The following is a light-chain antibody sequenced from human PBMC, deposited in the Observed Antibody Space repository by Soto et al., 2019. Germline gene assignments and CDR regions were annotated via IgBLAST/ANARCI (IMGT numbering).Light chain of an antibody. CDR2: RNN. V-gene: IGLV1-47*01. CDR1: FSNIGSNY. Sequence: QSVLTQPPSASGTPGQRVSISCSGSFSNIGSNYVFWYQQLPGTAPKLLIYRNNQRPSGVPDRFSGSKSGTSASLAISELRSEDEADYYCAAWDDSLSGVFGGGTKLTVL. J-gene: IGLJ3*02. CDR3: AAWDDSLSGV.